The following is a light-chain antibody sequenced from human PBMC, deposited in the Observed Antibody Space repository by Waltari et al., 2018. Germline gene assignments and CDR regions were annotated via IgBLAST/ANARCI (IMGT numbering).Light chain of an antibody. V-gene: IGKV3-15*01. J-gene: IGKJ5*01. CDR3: QQYNRWPPIT. CDR1: QSIATN. Sequence: EVVMTQSPDTLSVSPGGRATLSCRASQSIATNLAWYQQRRGQAPRLLTFDASTRATSISGRFSGSGSWTEFTLTISSLQSDDSAVYYCQQYNRWPPITFGQGTRLEIK. CDR2: DAS.